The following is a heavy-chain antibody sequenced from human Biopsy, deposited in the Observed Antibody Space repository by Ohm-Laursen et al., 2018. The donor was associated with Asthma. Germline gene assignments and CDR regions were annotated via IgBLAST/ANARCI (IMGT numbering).Heavy chain of an antibody. J-gene: IGHJ2*01. Sequence: SDTLSLTCTISGFSMDTNSYFWGWIRQPPGKGLEWIGGVFYTGITYYNPSLESRVTMSVDTSKSQSFLEVNSVTAPDTAVYYCARHPNNGDYSYWYFDLWGRGTLVTVSS. CDR2: VFYTGIT. D-gene: IGHD4-17*01. CDR1: GFSMDTNSYF. CDR3: ARHPNNGDYSYWYFDL. V-gene: IGHV4-39*01.